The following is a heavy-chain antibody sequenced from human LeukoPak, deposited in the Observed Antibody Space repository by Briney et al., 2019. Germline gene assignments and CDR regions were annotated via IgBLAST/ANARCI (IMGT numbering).Heavy chain of an antibody. Sequence: QTGGSLRLSCAASGFTFSSYAMSWVRQAPGKGLEWVSAISGSGGSTYYADSVKGRFTISRDKSKNTVSLQMNSLRGEDTAVYYCAKDVRVGGGGMDVWGQGTPVTVSS. CDR2: ISGSGGST. J-gene: IGHJ6*02. D-gene: IGHD1-26*01. V-gene: IGHV3-23*01. CDR1: GFTFSSYA. CDR3: AKDVRVGGGGMDV.